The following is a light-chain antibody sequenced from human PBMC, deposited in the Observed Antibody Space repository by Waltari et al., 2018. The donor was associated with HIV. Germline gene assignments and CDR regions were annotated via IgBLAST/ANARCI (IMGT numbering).Light chain of an antibody. V-gene: IGLV1-40*01. Sequence: QSVLTQPPSVSGAPGQRVTTSCTGSSSNIGAGYDVHSYQQLPGTAPKLLIYGNSNRPSGVPDRFSGSKSGTSASLAITGLQAEDEADYYCQSYDSSLSGVVFGGGTKLTVL. CDR3: QSYDSSLSGVV. CDR2: GNS. CDR1: SSNIGAGYD. J-gene: IGLJ2*01.